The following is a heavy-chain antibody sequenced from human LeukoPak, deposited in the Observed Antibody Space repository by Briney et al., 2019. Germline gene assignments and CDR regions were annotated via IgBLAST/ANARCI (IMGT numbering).Heavy chain of an antibody. CDR2: IYYSGST. V-gene: IGHV4-59*01. J-gene: IGHJ4*02. D-gene: IGHD3-9*01. Sequence: LETLSLTCTVSGGSISSYYWSWIRQPPGKGLEWIGYIYYSGSTNYNPSLKSRVTISVDTSKNQFSLKLSSVTAADTAVYYCARGPGYYDILTGLGPSPFDYWGQGTLVTVSS. CDR1: GGSISSYY. CDR3: ARGPGYYDILTGLGPSPFDY.